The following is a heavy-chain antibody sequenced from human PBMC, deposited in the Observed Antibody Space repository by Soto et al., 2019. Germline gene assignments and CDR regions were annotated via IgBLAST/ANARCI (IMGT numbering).Heavy chain of an antibody. CDR3: AKGRGSGWAWYFDN. Sequence: EVRLLEAGGGLKQPGGSLRLSCADSGFTFKESAMNWVRQAPGKGLEWVASISDTGASTWYAESVRGRLSISRDNSKNTLYLQMNSLRGEDTAVYYCAKGRGSGWAWYFDNWGQGTLVTVSS. CDR1: GFTFKESA. J-gene: IGHJ4*02. D-gene: IGHD6-19*01. V-gene: IGHV3-23*01. CDR2: ISDTGAST.